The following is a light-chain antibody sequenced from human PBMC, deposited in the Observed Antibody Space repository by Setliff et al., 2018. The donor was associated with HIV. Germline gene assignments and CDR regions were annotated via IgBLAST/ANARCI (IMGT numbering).Light chain of an antibody. CDR2: EVR. CDR3: SSYAITNTLP. CDR1: SSDVGGYNY. Sequence: QSALTQPASVSGSPGQSITISCTGTSSDVGGYNYVSWYQQHPAKAPKLILYEVRNRPSGVSNRFSGSKSGNTASLTISGLQAEDEADYYCSSYAITNTLPFGTGTKVTVL. V-gene: IGLV2-14*01. J-gene: IGLJ1*01.